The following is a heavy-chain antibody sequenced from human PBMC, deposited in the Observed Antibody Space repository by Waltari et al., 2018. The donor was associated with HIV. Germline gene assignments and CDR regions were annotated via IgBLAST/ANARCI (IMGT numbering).Heavy chain of an antibody. CDR2: IYYSGST. V-gene: IGHV4-31*03. CDR1: GGSISSGGSY. CDR3: ARAPTISGLLSDYYYAMDV. J-gene: IGHJ6*02. Sequence: QVQLQESGPGLVKPSQTLSLTCTVPGGSISSGGSYWSWIRQHPGKGLEWIVYIYYSGSTYYNPSLKSRITISVDTSKNQFSLKLSSVTAADTAVYYCARAPTISGLLSDYYYAMDVWGQGTTVTVSS. D-gene: IGHD3-22*01.